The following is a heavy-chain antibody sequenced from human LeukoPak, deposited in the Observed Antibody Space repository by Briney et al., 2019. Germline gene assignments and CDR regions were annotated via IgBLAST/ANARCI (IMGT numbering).Heavy chain of an antibody. Sequence: SETLSLTCTVSGGSISSYYWSWIRQPPGKGLEWIGEINHSGSTNYNPSLKSRVTISVDTSKNQFSLKLSSVTAADTAVYYCARGRVRITMIPDAFDIWGQGTMVTVSS. CDR3: ARGRVRITMIPDAFDI. CDR2: INHSGST. D-gene: IGHD3-22*01. V-gene: IGHV4-34*01. CDR1: GGSISSYY. J-gene: IGHJ3*02.